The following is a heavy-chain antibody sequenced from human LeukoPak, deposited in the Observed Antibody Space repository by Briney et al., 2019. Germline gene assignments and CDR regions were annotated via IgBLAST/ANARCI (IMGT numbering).Heavy chain of an antibody. CDR1: GGTFSSYA. Sequence: SVKVSCKASGGTFSSYAISWVRQAPGQGLEWMGRIIPIFGTANYAQKFQGRVTITTDESTSTAYMELSSLRSEDTAVYYCARVGAPSKFPHPYYYYMDVWGKGTTVTVSS. V-gene: IGHV1-69*05. J-gene: IGHJ6*03. D-gene: IGHD3-16*01. CDR3: ARVGAPSKFPHPYYYYMDV. CDR2: IIPIFGTA.